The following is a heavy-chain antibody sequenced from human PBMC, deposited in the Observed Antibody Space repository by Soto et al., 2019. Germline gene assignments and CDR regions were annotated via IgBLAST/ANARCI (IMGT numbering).Heavy chain of an antibody. D-gene: IGHD2-15*01. CDR2: IYYSGST. CDR1: GGPIRSYY. V-gene: IGHV4-59*01. J-gene: IGHJ6*03. CDR3: ARHYCSGGSCYLDYYYYMEV. Sequence: SETLSLTCTVSGGPIRSYYWSWIRQPPGKGLEWIGYIYYSGSTNYNPSLKSRVTISVDTSKNQFSLKVSSVTAADTAVYYCARHYCSGGSCYLDYYYYMEVWGKGTTVTVSS.